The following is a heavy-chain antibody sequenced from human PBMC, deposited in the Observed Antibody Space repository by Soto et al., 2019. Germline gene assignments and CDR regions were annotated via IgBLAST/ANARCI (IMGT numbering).Heavy chain of an antibody. V-gene: IGHV4-31*03. D-gene: IGHD3-10*01. J-gene: IGHJ4*02. Sequence: QVQLQESGPGLVKPSQTLSLTCTVSGGSISSGGYYWSWIRQHPGKGLEWIGYIYYSGSTYYNPSLKSRVTISVDTSKNQSSLKLSSVTAADTAVYYCARAPRGVRGVMVDFDYWGQGTLVTVSS. CDR2: IYYSGST. CDR3: ARAPRGVRGVMVDFDY. CDR1: GGSISSGGYY.